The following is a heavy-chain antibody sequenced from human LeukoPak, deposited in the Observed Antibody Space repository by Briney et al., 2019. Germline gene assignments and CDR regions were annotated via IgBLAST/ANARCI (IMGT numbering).Heavy chain of an antibody. V-gene: IGHV3-7*01. CDR1: GFTLSSYW. Sequence: AGGSLRLSCAASGFTLSSYWMSWVRQAPGKGLEWVANIKQDGSEKYYVDSVKGRFTISRDNAKNSLYLQMNSLRAEDTAVYYCAREDSSGPHPDYWGQGTLVTVSS. D-gene: IGHD3-22*01. CDR3: AREDSSGPHPDY. CDR2: IKQDGSEK. J-gene: IGHJ4*02.